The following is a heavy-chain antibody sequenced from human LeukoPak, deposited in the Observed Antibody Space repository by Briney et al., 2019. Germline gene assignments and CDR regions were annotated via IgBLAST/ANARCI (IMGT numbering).Heavy chain of an antibody. D-gene: IGHD6-13*01. CDR2: IIPIFGTA. J-gene: IGHJ4*02. CDR1: GGTFSSYA. CDR3: ARIGAIQQLATHFDY. Sequence: SVKVSCKASGGTFSSYAISWVRQAPGQGLEWMGGIIPIFGTANYAQKFQGRVTITADESTSTAYMELSSLRSEDTAVYYCARIGAIQQLATHFDYWGQGTLVTVSS. V-gene: IGHV1-69*13.